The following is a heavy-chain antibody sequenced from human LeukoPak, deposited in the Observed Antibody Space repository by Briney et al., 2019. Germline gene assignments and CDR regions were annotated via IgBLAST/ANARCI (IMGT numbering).Heavy chain of an antibody. CDR3: ARHSEAITMVRGVIKD. J-gene: IGHJ4*02. D-gene: IGHD3-10*01. V-gene: IGHV4-4*09. CDR2: IYTSGSS. Sequence: SETLSLTCTVTGGSINIYYWSWIRQPPGKGLEWIGYIYTSGSSNHNPSLRSRVTISVDTSKNQFSLKLSSVTAADTAVYYCARHSEAITMVRGVIKDWGQGTLVTVSS. CDR1: GGSINIYY.